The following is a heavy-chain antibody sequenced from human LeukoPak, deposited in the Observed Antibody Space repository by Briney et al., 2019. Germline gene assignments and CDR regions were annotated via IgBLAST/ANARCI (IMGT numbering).Heavy chain of an antibody. CDR3: AREGYDSSYYYYLDY. CDR1: GGSISSGDYY. V-gene: IGHV4-31*03. D-gene: IGHD3-22*01. CDR2: IYYSGST. J-gene: IGHJ4*02. Sequence: SETLSLTCTVSGGSISSGDYYWSWIRQHPGKGLEWIGNIYYSGSTYYDPSLKSRVTISVDTSKSQFSLKLSSVTAADTAVYYCAREGYDSSYYYYLDYWGQGTLVTVSS.